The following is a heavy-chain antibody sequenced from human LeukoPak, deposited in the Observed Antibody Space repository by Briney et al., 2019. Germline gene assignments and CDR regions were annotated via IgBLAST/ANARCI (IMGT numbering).Heavy chain of an antibody. D-gene: IGHD2-21*02. Sequence: GSLRLSCAASGFTFNNVWMTWVRQAPGKGLEWVAHINPDGRDTYYVDSVKGRFTISRDNAQNSMYLQMNSLRVEDTAVYYCTSWGDTTAEYFQRWGQGTLVTVSS. CDR2: INPDGRDT. J-gene: IGHJ1*01. CDR1: GFTFNNVW. V-gene: IGHV3-7*01. CDR3: TSWGDTTAEYFQR.